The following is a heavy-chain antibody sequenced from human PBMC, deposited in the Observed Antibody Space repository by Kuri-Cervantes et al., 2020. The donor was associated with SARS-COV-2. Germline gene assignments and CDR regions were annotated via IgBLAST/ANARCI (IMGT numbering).Heavy chain of an antibody. J-gene: IGHJ6*03. D-gene: IGHD6-13*01. CDR1: GYTFTGYH. V-gene: IGHV1-18*04. CDR2: ISAYNGNT. CDR3: ARDRPGIAAASLYYYYYMDV. Sequence: ASVKVSCKASGYTFTGYHMHWVRQAPGQGLEWMGWISAYNGNTNYAQKLQGRVTMTTDTSTSTAYMELRSLRSDDTAVYYCARDRPGIAAASLYYYYYMDVWGKGTTVTVSS.